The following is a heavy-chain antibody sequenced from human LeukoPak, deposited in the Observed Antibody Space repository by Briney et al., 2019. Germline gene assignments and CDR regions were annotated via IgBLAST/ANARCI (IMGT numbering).Heavy chain of an antibody. CDR3: ARGDYGDYLTLYYFDY. V-gene: IGHV1-8*03. CDR1: GYTFTGYY. J-gene: IGHJ4*02. CDR2: INPNSGNT. D-gene: IGHD4-17*01. Sequence: ASVKVSCKASGYTFTGYYMHWVRQAPGQGLEWMGWINPNSGNTGYAQKFQGRVTITRNTSISTAYMELSSLRSEDTVVYYCARGDYGDYLTLYYFDYWGQGTLVTVSS.